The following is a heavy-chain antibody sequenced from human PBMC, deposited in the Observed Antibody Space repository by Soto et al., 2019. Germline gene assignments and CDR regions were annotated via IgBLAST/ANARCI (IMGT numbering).Heavy chain of an antibody. CDR1: GGTFSSYA. CDR3: ARHNRRFGVAVDYPMDV. CDR2: IIPIFGTA. D-gene: IGHD3-3*01. Sequence: GASVKVSCKASGGTFSSYAISWVRQAPGQGLEWMGGIIPIFGTANYAQKFQGRVTITADKSTSTAYMELSSLRSEDTAIYYCARHNRRFGVAVDYPMDVWGQGTTVTVSS. J-gene: IGHJ6*02. V-gene: IGHV1-69*06.